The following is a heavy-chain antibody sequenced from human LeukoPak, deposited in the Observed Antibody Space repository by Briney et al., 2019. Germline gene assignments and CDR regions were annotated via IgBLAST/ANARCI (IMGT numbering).Heavy chain of an antibody. V-gene: IGHV3-23*01. D-gene: IGHD3-10*01. CDR3: AKGYYGSGSYGWFDY. Sequence: GGSLRLSCVASGFTFTNYGMIWVRQAPGKGLEWVSTITGSGRSTYYADSVKGRFTISRDNSKNTLYLQMNSLRAEDTAVYSCAKGYYGSGSYGWFDYWGQGTLVTVSS. J-gene: IGHJ4*02. CDR1: GFTFTNYG. CDR2: ITGSGRST.